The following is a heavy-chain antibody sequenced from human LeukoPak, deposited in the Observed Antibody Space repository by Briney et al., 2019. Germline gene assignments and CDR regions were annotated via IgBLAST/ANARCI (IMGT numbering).Heavy chain of an antibody. J-gene: IGHJ4*02. CDR3: ARARYSYAPDY. Sequence: PGGSLRLSCAASGFTVSSNYMSWVRQAPGKGLEWVSVIYSGGSTYYADSVKGRFTISRDNSKNTLYLQMNSLRAEDTAVYYRARARYSYAPDYWGQGTLVTVSS. D-gene: IGHD5-18*01. CDR1: GFTVSSNY. CDR2: IYSGGST. V-gene: IGHV3-66*01.